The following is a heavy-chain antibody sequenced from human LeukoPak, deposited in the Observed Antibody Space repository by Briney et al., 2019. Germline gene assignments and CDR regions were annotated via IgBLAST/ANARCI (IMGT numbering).Heavy chain of an antibody. CDR2: IDPSDSYT. V-gene: IGHV5-10-1*01. J-gene: IGHJ6*02. CDR3: ARRGYYYYGMDV. Sequence: GESLSISCKDPGHSFTSYWISWVRQMPGKGLEWMGRIDPSDSYTNYSPSFQGHVTISVDKSISTAYLQWTSLKSSDSAMYYCARRGYYYYGMDVWGQGTTVTVSS. D-gene: IGHD3-10*01. CDR1: GHSFTSYW.